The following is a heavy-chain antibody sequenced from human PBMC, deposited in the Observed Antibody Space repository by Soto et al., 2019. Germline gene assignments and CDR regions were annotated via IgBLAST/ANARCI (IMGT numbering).Heavy chain of an antibody. D-gene: IGHD6-25*01. CDR3: ARDPDTPLQRVFDY. CDR1: GFDFRRYS. CDR2: ISETSRTI. Sequence: EVQLVESGGGLVQPGGSLRLSCAASGFDFRRYSMNWVRQAPGGGLEWLSYISETSRTIYYADSVKGRFTISRDNARNSLFLQMNGLRVEDTAMYYCARDPDTPLQRVFDYWGQGTVVAVSS. V-gene: IGHV3-48*01. J-gene: IGHJ4*02.